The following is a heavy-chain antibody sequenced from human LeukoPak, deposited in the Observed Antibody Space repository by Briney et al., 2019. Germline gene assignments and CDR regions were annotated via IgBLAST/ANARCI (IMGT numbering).Heavy chain of an antibody. CDR2: IYYNGST. CDR1: GFSISSYY. V-gene: IGHV4-59*01. CDR3: ARWYSSGYYYSGWFDP. Sequence: SETLSLTCTVSGFSISSYYWSWIRQPPGKGLEWIGYIYYNGSTNYNPSLESRVTISVDTSKNQFSLKLSSVTAADTAVYYCARWYSSGYYYSGWFDPWGQGTLVTVSS. J-gene: IGHJ5*02. D-gene: IGHD3-22*01.